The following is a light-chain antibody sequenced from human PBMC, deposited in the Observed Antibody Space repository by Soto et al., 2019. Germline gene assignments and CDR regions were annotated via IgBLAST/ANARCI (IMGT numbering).Light chain of an antibody. V-gene: IGKV3-11*01. CDR2: DAS. CDR3: PPRSTWPT. J-gene: IGKJ5*01. CDR1: QSVSSY. Sequence: TRSGTTLSVYPGDRATLSCRARQSVSSYLAWYQQKPGQAPRLLIYDASVRATGTPARFSGRGSGTAFTLTISSLGPDDFAVYYAPPRSTWPTSGQGSLPEIK.